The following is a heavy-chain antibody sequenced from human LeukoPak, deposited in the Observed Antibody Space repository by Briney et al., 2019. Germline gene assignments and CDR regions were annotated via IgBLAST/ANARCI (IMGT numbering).Heavy chain of an antibody. D-gene: IGHD2-15*01. CDR1: GFTFSSYS. Sequence: GGSLRLSCAASGFTFSSYSMNWVRQAPGKGLESVSSISSSSSYIYYADSVKGRFTISRDNSKNTLYLQMNSLRAEDTAVYYCAKRALGYCSGGSCYPGKYYYYYYYMDVWGKGTTVTISS. J-gene: IGHJ6*03. CDR3: AKRALGYCSGGSCYPGKYYYYYYYMDV. CDR2: ISSSSSYI. V-gene: IGHV3-21*01.